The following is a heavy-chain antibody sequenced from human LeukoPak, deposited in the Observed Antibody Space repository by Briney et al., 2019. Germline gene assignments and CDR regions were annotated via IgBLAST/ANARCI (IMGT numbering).Heavy chain of an antibody. CDR2: ISSSSTI. CDR3: AREGITGFDY. CDR1: GFTFSNYP. J-gene: IGHJ4*02. V-gene: IGHV3-48*02. D-gene: IGHD3-16*01. Sequence: PGGSLRLSCAASGFTFSNYPMNWVRQAPGKGLEWVSYISSSSTIYYADSVKGRFTISRDNAKSSLYLQMNSLRDEDTAVYYCAREGITGFDYWGQGTLVTVSS.